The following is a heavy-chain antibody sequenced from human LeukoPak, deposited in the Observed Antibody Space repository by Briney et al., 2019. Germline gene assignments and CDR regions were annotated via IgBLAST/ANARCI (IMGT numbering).Heavy chain of an antibody. CDR2: ISGSGGNT. V-gene: IGHV3-23*01. CDR3: AKDDNWLQFES. D-gene: IGHD5-24*01. CDR1: GFTFSSYA. J-gene: IGHJ5*01. Sequence: GGSLRLSCATSGFTFSSYAMSRVRQAPGKGLEWVSSISGSGGNTYYADSVKGRFTISRDYSKNTLYLQMNSLRTEETAVYYCAKDDNWLQFESWGQGTLVTVSS.